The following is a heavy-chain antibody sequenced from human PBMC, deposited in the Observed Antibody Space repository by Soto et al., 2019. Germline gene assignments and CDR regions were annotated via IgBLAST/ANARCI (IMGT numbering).Heavy chain of an antibody. V-gene: IGHV1-69*01. CDR3: VSGDCGGDCSFDY. D-gene: IGHD2-21*02. CDR1: GGTFTSYG. Sequence: QVQLVQSGAEVKKPGSSVKVSCKASGGTFTSYGVSWVRQAPGQGLEWMGGIIPIFATANYAQKFQGSVTITADESTSTAYMELSSLRSEDSAVYYCVSGDCGGDCSFDYWGQGTLVTVSS. J-gene: IGHJ4*02. CDR2: IIPIFATA.